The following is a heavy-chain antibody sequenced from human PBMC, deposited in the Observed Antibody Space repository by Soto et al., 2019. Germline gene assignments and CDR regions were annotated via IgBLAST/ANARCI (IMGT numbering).Heavy chain of an antibody. D-gene: IGHD3-22*01. Sequence: GGSLRLSCAASGYTFTTYDLSWVRQAPGQGLEWMGWISAYNGNTNYAQNLQGRVTMTTDTSTSTAYMELRSLRSDDTAVYYCARVIGYYYHMDVWGQGTTVTVSS. CDR2: ISAYNGNT. V-gene: IGHV1-18*01. CDR1: GYTFTTYD. J-gene: IGHJ6*02. CDR3: ARVIGYYYHMDV.